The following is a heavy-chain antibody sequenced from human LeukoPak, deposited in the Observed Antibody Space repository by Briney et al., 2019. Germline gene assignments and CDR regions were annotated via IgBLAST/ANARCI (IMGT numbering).Heavy chain of an antibody. Sequence: TSETLSLTCTVSGGSISSSSYYWGWIRQPPGKGLEWIGSMFYSGSTFYNPSLRSRVTISVDTSKNQFSLRLSSMTAADTAVYYCARGYYYFDYWGQGTLVTVSS. CDR1: GGSISSSSYY. V-gene: IGHV4-39*01. J-gene: IGHJ4*02. CDR3: ARGYYYFDY. CDR2: MFYSGST. D-gene: IGHD2-21*01.